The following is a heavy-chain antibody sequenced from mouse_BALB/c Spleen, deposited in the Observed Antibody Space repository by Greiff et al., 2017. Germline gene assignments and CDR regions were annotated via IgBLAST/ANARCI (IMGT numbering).Heavy chain of an antibody. CDR1: GYAFSSYW. CDR3: AKDADYYGSSPWFAY. CDR2: IYPGDGDT. Sequence: VQLQQSGAELVRPGSSVKISCKASGYAFSSYWMNWVKQRPGQGLEWIGQIYPGDGDTNYNGKFKGKATLTADKSSSTAYMQLSSLTSEDSAVYFCAKDADYYGSSPWFAYWGQGTLVTVSA. J-gene: IGHJ3*01. V-gene: IGHV1-80*01. D-gene: IGHD1-1*01.